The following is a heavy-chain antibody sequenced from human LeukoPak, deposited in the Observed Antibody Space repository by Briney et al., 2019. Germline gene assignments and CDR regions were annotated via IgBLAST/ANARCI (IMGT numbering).Heavy chain of an antibody. CDR3: ARTIAARRVGSWFDP. Sequence: GASVKVSCKASGYTFTSYYMHWVRQAPGQGLEWMGIINPSGGSTSYAQKFQGRVTMTRDTSTSTVYMELSSLRSEDTAVYYCARTIAARRVGSWFDPWGQGTLVTVSS. J-gene: IGHJ5*02. D-gene: IGHD6-6*01. V-gene: IGHV1-46*01. CDR2: INPSGGST. CDR1: GYTFTSYY.